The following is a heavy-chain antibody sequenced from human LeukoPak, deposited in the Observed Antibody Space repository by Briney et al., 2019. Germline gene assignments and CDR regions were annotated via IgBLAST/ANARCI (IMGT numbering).Heavy chain of an antibody. Sequence: PSETLSLTCSVSGGSINSHAYYWSWVRQHPGKGLEWIGYIYYSGGTYYNPSLKSRITISVDTSENQFSLKLSSVTAADTAVYYCARGDRSYYHYGTDVWGQGTTVTVSS. CDR3: ARGDRSYYHYGTDV. CDR2: IYYSGGT. J-gene: IGHJ6*02. V-gene: IGHV4-31*03. D-gene: IGHD2-21*01. CDR1: GGSINSHAYY.